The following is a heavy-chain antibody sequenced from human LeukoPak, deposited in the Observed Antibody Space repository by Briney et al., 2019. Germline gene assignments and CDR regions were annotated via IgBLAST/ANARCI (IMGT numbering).Heavy chain of an antibody. Sequence: ASVTVSFKASGYTFTGYYMHWVRQAPGQGLAGMGWINPNSGGTNYAQKFQGRVTMTRDTSISTAYMELSRLRSDDTAVYYCARVRYNWNYDLDYWGQGTLVTVSS. CDR3: ARVRYNWNYDLDY. CDR2: INPNSGGT. CDR1: GYTFTGYY. J-gene: IGHJ4*02. D-gene: IGHD1-7*01. V-gene: IGHV1-2*02.